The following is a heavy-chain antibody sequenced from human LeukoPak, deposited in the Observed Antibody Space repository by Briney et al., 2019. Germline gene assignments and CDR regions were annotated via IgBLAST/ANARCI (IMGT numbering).Heavy chain of an antibody. V-gene: IGHV4-39*01. D-gene: IGHD3-3*01. J-gene: IGHJ4*02. CDR3: ARQYDFWSGYPPVDY. Sequence: SETLSLTCTVSGGSISSSSYYWGWIRQPPGKGLEWIGSIYYSGSTYYNPSLKSRATISVDTSKNQFSLKLSSVTAADTAVYYCARQYDFWSGYPPVDYWGQGTLVTVS. CDR2: IYYSGST. CDR1: GGSISSSSYY.